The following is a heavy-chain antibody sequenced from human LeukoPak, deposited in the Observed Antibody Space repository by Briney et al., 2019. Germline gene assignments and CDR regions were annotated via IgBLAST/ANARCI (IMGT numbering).Heavy chain of an antibody. Sequence: GGSLRLSCAASGFNFGNNDMNWVRQTPGKGLEWVSGIRGYNGQTYYADSVRGRFTISRDKSVDTVYLQMNGLKTEDTAVYYCAKNITMMVFWGQGTLVTVSS. CDR2: IRGYNGQT. J-gene: IGHJ4*02. CDR3: AKNITMMVF. D-gene: IGHD3-22*01. V-gene: IGHV3-23*01. CDR1: GFNFGNND.